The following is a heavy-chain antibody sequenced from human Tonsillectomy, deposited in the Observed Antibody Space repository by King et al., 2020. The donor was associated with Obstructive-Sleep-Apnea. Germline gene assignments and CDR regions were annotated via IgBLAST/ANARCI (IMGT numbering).Heavy chain of an antibody. D-gene: IGHD6-13*01. J-gene: IGHJ4*02. CDR1: GFTFSRYW. CDR3: ARDWIAAGDGGAIDY. CDR2: IKQDGSEK. V-gene: IGHV3-7*03. Sequence: VQLVESGGGLVQPGGSLRLSCAASGFTFSRYWMSWVRQAPGKGLEWVANIKQDGSEKYHVDSVKGRFTVSRDNAKNSLYLQMNSLRAEDTAVYYCARDWIAAGDGGAIDYWGQGTLVTVSS.